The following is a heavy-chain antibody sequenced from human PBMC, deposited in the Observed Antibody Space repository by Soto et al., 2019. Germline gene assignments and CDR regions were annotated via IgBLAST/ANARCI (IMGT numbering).Heavy chain of an antibody. CDR1: GFTFSSYG. CDR2: ISYDGSNK. V-gene: IGHV3-30*18. CDR3: AKDYRATWELQPGYFDY. Sequence: GGSLRLSCAASGFTFSSYGMHWVRQAPGKGLEWVAVISYDGSNKYYADSVKGRFTISRDNSKNTLYLQMNSLRAEDTAVYYCAKDYRATWELQPGYFDYWGQGTLVTVSS. D-gene: IGHD1-26*01. J-gene: IGHJ4*02.